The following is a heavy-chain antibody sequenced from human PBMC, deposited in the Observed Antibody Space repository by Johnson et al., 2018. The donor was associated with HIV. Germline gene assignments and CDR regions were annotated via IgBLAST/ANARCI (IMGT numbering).Heavy chain of an antibody. J-gene: IGHJ3*02. V-gene: IGHV3-7*01. CDR2: IKQDGSEK. D-gene: IGHD3-22*01. CDR1: GFTFSSYW. CDR3: ARDRFGYYDSSGSYAFDI. Sequence: VQLVESGGGVVQPGRSLRLSCEASGFTFSSYWMSWVRQAPGKGLEWVANIKQDGSEKYYVDSVKGRFTISRDNAKNSLYLQMNSLRAEATAVYYCARDRFGYYDSSGSYAFDIWGQGTMVTVSS.